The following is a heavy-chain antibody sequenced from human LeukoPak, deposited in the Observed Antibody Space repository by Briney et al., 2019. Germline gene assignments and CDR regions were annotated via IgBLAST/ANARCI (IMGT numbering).Heavy chain of an antibody. CDR1: GGSISSSSYY. D-gene: IGHD5-18*01. CDR3: ARFLSDTGCSYFDY. J-gene: IGHJ4*02. Sequence: PSETLSLTCTVSGGSISSSSYYWGWIRQPPGKGLEWIGNIYYSGTTYYNPSLKSRLTISVDTSKNQFSLKLSSVTAADTAVYYCARFLSDTGCSYFDYWGQGSLVTVSS. V-gene: IGHV4-39*01. CDR2: IYYSGTT.